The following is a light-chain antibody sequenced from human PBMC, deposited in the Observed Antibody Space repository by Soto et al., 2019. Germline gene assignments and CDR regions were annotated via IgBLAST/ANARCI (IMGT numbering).Light chain of an antibody. CDR3: QQYCCSPRT. Sequence: EIVLTQSPGTLSLSPGERATLSCRASQSVSSNDLAWYQQKPGQAPRLLIYGASSRATGIPDRFSGSGSGTDFTLTITRLEPEDLAVYYCQQYCCSPRTFGQGTKVEIK. CDR1: QSVSSND. J-gene: IGKJ1*01. CDR2: GAS. V-gene: IGKV3-20*01.